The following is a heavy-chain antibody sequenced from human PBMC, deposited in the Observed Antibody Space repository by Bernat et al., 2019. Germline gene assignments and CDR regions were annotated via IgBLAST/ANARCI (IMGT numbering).Heavy chain of an antibody. CDR3: AKDRGKYVSYYSYYYGMDV. J-gene: IGHJ6*02. D-gene: IGHD1-26*01. V-gene: IGHV3-30*18. Sequence: QVQLVESGGGVVQPGRSLRLSCAASGFTFSSYGMHWVRQAPGKGLEGAAIISYDGSNKYYADSVKGRFTICRENSKNTMYLEMNSLRAEDTDVYYCAKDRGKYVSYYSYYYGMDVWGQGTTVTVSS. CDR1: GFTFSSYG. CDR2: ISYDGSNK.